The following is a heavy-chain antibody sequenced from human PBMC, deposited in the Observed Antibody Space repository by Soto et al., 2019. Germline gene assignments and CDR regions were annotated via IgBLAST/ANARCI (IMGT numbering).Heavy chain of an antibody. CDR3: ARQGDSRVLRDTFDI. V-gene: IGHV1-3*04. CDR2: INTDNGNT. D-gene: IGHD2-8*01. Sequence: QVQLVQSGAEVKQPGASVKVSCKSSGYTFTHYAMHWVRQAPGQGLEWLGWINTDNGNTEYSQKFQDRVSISMDTSASTIYVNLSSPTAEDTAVYYSARQGDSRVLRDTFDIWGQGTLVTVAS. CDR1: GYTFTHYA. J-gene: IGHJ3*02.